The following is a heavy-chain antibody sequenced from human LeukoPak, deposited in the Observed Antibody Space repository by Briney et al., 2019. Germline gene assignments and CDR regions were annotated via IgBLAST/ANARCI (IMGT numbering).Heavy chain of an antibody. D-gene: IGHD2-2*01. CDR2: IYPGDSDT. CDR1: GYSFTSYW. J-gene: IGHJ4*02. CDR3: ARRSIVVVPAAKGIYFDY. V-gene: IGHV5-51*01. Sequence: GESLKISCKGSGYSFTSYWIGWVRQVPGKGLEWMGIIYPGDSDTRYSPSFQGQVTISADKSISTAYLQWSSLKASDTAMYYCARRSIVVVPAAKGIYFDYWGQGTLVTVSS.